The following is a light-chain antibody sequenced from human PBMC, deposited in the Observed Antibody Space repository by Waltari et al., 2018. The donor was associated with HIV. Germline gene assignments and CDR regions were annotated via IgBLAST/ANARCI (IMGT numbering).Light chain of an antibody. CDR1: QSVSSN. CDR3: QQYNAWPRT. CDR2: GAS. Sequence: EIVMTQSPATLSVSPGERATLSCRASQSVSSNLAWYQQKPGQAPRLLIYGASTRATGIPARFSGSGSGTEFTLTINSLQSEDLAVYYCQQYNAWPRTFGQGTKVEVK. J-gene: IGKJ1*01. V-gene: IGKV3-15*01.